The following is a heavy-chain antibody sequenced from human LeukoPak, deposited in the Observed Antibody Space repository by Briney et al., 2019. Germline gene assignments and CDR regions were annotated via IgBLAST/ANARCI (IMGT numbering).Heavy chain of an antibody. CDR2: IYYSGST. D-gene: IGHD6-6*01. CDR3: ARHLLPYSSSSYDY. J-gene: IGHJ4*02. V-gene: IGHV4-59*08. Sequence: SETLSLTCAVSDGSISTFYWSWIRQPPGKGLEWIGYIYYSGSTNYNPSLKSRVTISVDTSKNQFSLQLSSVTAADTAVYYCARHLLPYSSSSYDYWGQGTLVTVSS. CDR1: DGSISTFY.